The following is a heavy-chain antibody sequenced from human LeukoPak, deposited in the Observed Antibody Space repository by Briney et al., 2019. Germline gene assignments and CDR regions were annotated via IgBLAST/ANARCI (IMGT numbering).Heavy chain of an antibody. CDR3: ATQSRGMTTELI. Sequence: PSETLSLTCAVYGGSFSGYYWSWIRQPPGKGLEWIGEINHSGSTNYNPSLKRRVKISVDTSKDQVSLKLSSVTAADTAVYYCATQSRGMTTELIWGQGTLVTVSS. V-gene: IGHV4-34*01. J-gene: IGHJ4*02. CDR1: GGSFSGYY. D-gene: IGHD4-11*01. CDR2: INHSGST.